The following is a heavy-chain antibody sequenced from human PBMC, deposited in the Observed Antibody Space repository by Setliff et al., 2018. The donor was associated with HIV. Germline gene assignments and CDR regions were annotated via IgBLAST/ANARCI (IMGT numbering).Heavy chain of an antibody. Sequence: ASVKVSCKGSGYTFIDYYMHWVQQAPGKGLEWMGRVDPEDGETIYAEKFQGRVTITADTSTDTAYMELNSLRSEDTAVYYCARDQISAYSYGGDVYYYYMDVWGKGTTVTVSS. CDR1: GYTFIDYY. CDR2: VDPEDGET. V-gene: IGHV1-69-2*01. D-gene: IGHD5-18*01. J-gene: IGHJ6*03. CDR3: ARDQISAYSYGGDVYYYYMDV.